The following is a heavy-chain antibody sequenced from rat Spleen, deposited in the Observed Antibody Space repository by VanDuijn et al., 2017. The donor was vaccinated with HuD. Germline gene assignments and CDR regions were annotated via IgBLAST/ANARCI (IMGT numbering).Heavy chain of an antibody. D-gene: IGHD1-6*01. CDR3: TRLYTTDYYWYFDF. CDR2: ITNTGGST. J-gene: IGHJ1*01. V-gene: IGHV5-31*01. CDR1: GFTFSNYG. Sequence: EVQLVESGGGLVQPGRSLKLSCAASGFTFSNYGMAWIRQAPGKGLEWVASITNTGGSTYYPDSVKGRFTISRDNAKSTLYLQMDSLRSEDTATYYCTRLYTTDYYWYFDFWGPGTMVTVSS.